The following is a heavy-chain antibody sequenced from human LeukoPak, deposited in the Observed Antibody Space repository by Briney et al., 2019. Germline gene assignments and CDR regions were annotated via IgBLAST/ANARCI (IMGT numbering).Heavy chain of an antibody. CDR3: ARDRGYCTNGVCAGTDY. D-gene: IGHD2-8*01. CDR1: GGSLSSYY. J-gene: IGHJ4*02. CDR2: IYTSGST. V-gene: IGHV4-4*07. Sequence: SETLSLTCTVSGGSLSSYYWSWIRQPAGKGLEWIGRIYTSGSTNYNPSLKSRVTMSVDTSKNQFSLKLSSVTAADTAVYYCARDRGYCTNGVCAGTDYWGQGTLVTVSS.